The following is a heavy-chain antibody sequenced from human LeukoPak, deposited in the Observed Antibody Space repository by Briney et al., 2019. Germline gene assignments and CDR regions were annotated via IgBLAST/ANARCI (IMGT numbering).Heavy chain of an antibody. CDR1: GYTFTGYY. V-gene: IGHV1-2*06. D-gene: IGHD2-2*01. Sequence: ASVKVSCKAPGYTFTGYYMHWVRQAPGQGLEWMGRINPNSGGTNYAQKFQGRVTMTRDTSISTAYMELSRLRSDDTAVYYCATLGYCSSTSCPRGWFDPWGQGTLVTVSS. CDR3: ATLGYCSSTSCPRGWFDP. J-gene: IGHJ5*02. CDR2: INPNSGGT.